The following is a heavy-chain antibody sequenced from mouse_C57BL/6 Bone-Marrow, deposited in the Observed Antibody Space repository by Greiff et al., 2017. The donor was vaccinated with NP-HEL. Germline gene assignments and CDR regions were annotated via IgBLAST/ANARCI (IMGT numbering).Heavy chain of an antibody. CDR3: AREDALYYFDY. CDR2: IDPSDSYT. V-gene: IGHV1-69*01. CDR1: GYTFTSYW. J-gene: IGHJ2*01. Sequence: QVQLQQPGAELVMPGASVKLSCKASGYTFTSYWMHWVKQRPGQGLEWIGEIDPSDSYTNYNQKFKGKSTLTVDTSSSTAYMQLSSLTSEDAAVYYCAREDALYYFDYWGQGTTLTVSS. D-gene: IGHD6-1*01.